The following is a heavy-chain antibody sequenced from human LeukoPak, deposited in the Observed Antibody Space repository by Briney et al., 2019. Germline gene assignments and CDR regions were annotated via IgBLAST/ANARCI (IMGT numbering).Heavy chain of an antibody. D-gene: IGHD4-23*01. CDR1: GGSISSSSYY. Sequence: SETLSLTCTVSGGSISSSSYYWGWIRQPPGKGLEWIGSIYYSGSTYYNPSLKSRVTISVDTSKNQFSLKLSSVTAADTAVYYCAREPYYGGKSSLDYWGQGTLVTVSS. CDR2: IYYSGST. CDR3: AREPYYGGKSSLDY. V-gene: IGHV4-39*02. J-gene: IGHJ4*02.